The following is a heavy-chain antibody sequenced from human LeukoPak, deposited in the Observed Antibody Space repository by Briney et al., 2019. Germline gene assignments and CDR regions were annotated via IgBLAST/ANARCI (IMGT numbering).Heavy chain of an antibody. D-gene: IGHD2-2*01. CDR2: ISAYNGNT. CDR1: GYTYTSYG. CDR3: ARDERYQLLLGYYYYGMDV. J-gene: IGHJ6*02. V-gene: IGHV1-18*01. Sequence: GASVKVSCKASGYTYTSYGISLVRQAPGQGLEWMGWISAYNGNTNYAQKLQGRVTMTTDTSTSTAYMELRSLRSDDTAVYYCARDERYQLLLGYYYYGMDVWGQGTTVTVSS.